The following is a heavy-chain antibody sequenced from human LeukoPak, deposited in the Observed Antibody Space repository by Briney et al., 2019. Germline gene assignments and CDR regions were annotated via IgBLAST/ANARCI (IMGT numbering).Heavy chain of an antibody. CDR3: AREGITMVRGVRWGFDY. J-gene: IGHJ4*02. V-gene: IGHV4-30-4*08. D-gene: IGHD3-10*01. Sequence: PSQTLSLNCTVSGGSISSGDYYWSWIRQPPGKGLEWIGYIYYSGSTYYNPSLKSRVTISVDTSKNQFSLKLSSVTAADTAVYYCAREGITMVRGVRWGFDYWGQGTLVTVSS. CDR1: GGSISSGDYY. CDR2: IYYSGST.